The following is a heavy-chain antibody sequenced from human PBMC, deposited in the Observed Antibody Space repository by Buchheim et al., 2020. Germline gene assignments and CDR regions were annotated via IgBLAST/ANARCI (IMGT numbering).Heavy chain of an antibody. Sequence: EVQLLDSGGGLVQPGGSLRLSCATSGFSFSSYAVSWVRQAPGKRLEWVSSISASGDSTYHADSVKGRFTLSRDTSTNTVCLQMNSLRAEDTAVYYCVKGTLPYCSGGICYPLDYWGQGTL. D-gene: IGHD2-15*01. CDR1: GFSFSSYA. J-gene: IGHJ4*02. V-gene: IGHV3-23*01. CDR3: VKGTLPYCSGGICYPLDY. CDR2: ISASGDST.